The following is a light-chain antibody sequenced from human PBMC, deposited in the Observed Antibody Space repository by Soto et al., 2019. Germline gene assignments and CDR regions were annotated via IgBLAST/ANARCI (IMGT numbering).Light chain of an antibody. CDR3: QQYASSPRT. V-gene: IGKV3-20*01. J-gene: IGKJ1*01. CDR1: QSVSSSY. CDR2: GAS. Sequence: EIVLTQSPGTLSLSPGERATLSCRASQSVSSSYLAWYQQKPGQAPRLLIYGASSRATGIPDRFSGSGSGTDFTLTISRLEPEDFAVYYCQQYASSPRTFGQGTKVDIX.